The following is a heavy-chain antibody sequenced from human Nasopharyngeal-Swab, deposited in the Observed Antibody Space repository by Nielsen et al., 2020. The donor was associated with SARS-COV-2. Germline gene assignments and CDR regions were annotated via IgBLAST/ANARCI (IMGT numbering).Heavy chain of an antibody. CDR1: GDSVSRKSAA. CDR2: TYYRPKWYN. Sequence: SQTLSLTCAISGDSVSRKSAAWNWIRQSPSRGLEWLGRTYYRPKWYNDYAVSVKSRITINPDTSKNQFSLQLNSVTPEDTAVYYCARGEDGGFDDAFDIWGQGTMVTVSS. D-gene: IGHD3-10*01. CDR3: ARGEDGGFDDAFDI. V-gene: IGHV6-1*01. J-gene: IGHJ3*02.